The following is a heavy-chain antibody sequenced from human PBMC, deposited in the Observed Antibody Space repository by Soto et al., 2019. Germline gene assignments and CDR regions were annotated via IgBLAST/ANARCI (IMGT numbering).Heavy chain of an antibody. CDR1: GFTFRNYD. J-gene: IGHJ6*02. CDR2: ISAAGDP. Sequence: EVQLVESGGGLVQPGGSLRLSCAASGFTFRNYDMHWVRQGTGKGLEWVSGISAAGDPDYADSVEGRFTISGENAQNSSFLQMNSLTVGDPAVYYCARTDRDFYGLDVWGQGTTVIVSS. V-gene: IGHV3-13*05. CDR3: ARTDRDFYGLDV.